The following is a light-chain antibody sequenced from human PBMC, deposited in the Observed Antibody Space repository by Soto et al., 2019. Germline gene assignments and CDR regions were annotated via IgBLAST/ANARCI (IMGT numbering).Light chain of an antibody. J-gene: IGKJ1*01. CDR1: QSIGSW. Sequence: DIQMTQSPSTLSASVGDRVTITCRASQSIGSWLAWYQQKPGQAPKFLIYKASTLESGVPSRFSGSGSGTDSTLTISSQQPDDFATYYCQQYETYWTFGQGTKVEIK. CDR2: KAS. V-gene: IGKV1-5*03. CDR3: QQYETYWT.